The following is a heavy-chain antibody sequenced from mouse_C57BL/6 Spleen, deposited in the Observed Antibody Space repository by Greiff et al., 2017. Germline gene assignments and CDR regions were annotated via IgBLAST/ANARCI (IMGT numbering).Heavy chain of an antibody. CDR1: GYTFTSYW. V-gene: IGHV1-64*01. D-gene: IGHD1-1*01. J-gene: IGHJ4*01. CDR3: TTVGPRDD. CDR2: IHPNSGST. Sequence: QVQLKQPGAELVKPGASVKLSCKASGYTFTSYWMHWVKQRPGQGLEWIGMIHPNSGSTNYNETFKSKATLTVDNSSSTAYMPLSSLTSEDSAVYYCTTVGPRDDWGQGTSATVSS.